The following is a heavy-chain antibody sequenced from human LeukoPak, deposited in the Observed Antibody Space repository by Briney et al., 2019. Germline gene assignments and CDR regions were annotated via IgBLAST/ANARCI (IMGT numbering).Heavy chain of an antibody. CDR2: ISRASESI. Sequence: GGSLRLSCEASGFNFNTYSMAWVRQAPGRGLEWVSIISRASESIFYADSVKGRFTISRDNAKNSLYLQMNGLRAEDTAAYYCARGATDTTRWFDPWGQGTLVTVSS. J-gene: IGHJ5*02. V-gene: IGHV3-21*01. CDR1: GFNFNTYS. D-gene: IGHD1-7*01. CDR3: ARGATDTTRWFDP.